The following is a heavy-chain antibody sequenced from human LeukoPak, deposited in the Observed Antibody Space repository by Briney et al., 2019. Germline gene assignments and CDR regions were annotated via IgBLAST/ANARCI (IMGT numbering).Heavy chain of an antibody. Sequence: GASVKVSCKASGYTFTGYYMHWVRQAPGQGLEWMGWINPNSGGTNYAQKFQGRVTMTRDTSISTAYMELSRLRSDDTAVYYCAREVYSSGWYGASLAGYWGQGTLVTVSS. V-gene: IGHV1-2*02. D-gene: IGHD6-19*01. CDR1: GYTFTGYY. CDR3: AREVYSSGWYGASLAGY. CDR2: INPNSGGT. J-gene: IGHJ4*02.